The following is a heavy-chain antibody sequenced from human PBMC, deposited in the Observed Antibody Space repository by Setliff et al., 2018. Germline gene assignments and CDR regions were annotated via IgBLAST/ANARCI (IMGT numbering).Heavy chain of an antibody. CDR2: IYTSGST. V-gene: IGHV4-61*09. Sequence: SETLSLTCTVSGGSISSGSYYWSWIRQPAGKGLEWIGHIYTSGSTNYNPSLKSRVTISVDTSKNQFSLKLSSVTAADTAVYYCARTRGSSGWLNWFDPWGQGTLVTVSS. J-gene: IGHJ5*02. CDR1: GGSISSGSYY. D-gene: IGHD6-19*01. CDR3: ARTRGSSGWLNWFDP.